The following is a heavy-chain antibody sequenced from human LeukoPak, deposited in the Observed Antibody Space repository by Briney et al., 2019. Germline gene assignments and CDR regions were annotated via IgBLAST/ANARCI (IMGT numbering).Heavy chain of an antibody. CDR1: GFTFSSYA. D-gene: IGHD3-9*01. Sequence: PGGSLRLSCAASGFTFSSYAMHWVRQAPGKGLEWVAFIRYDGSNKYYADSVKGRFTISRDNSKNTLYLQMNSLRAEDTAVYYCAKDFSYDILTGAPGPFDYWGQGTLVTVSS. CDR2: IRYDGSNK. CDR3: AKDFSYDILTGAPGPFDY. J-gene: IGHJ4*02. V-gene: IGHV3-30*02.